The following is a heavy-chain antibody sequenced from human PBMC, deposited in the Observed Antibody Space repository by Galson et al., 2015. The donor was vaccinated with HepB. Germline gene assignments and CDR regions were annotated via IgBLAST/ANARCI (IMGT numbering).Heavy chain of an antibody. D-gene: IGHD4-11*01. CDR1: GFTFSSYA. CDR2: ISGSDPST. V-gene: IGHV3-23*01. CDR3: ARDRVMTTVGEYFDY. J-gene: IGHJ4*02. Sequence: SLRLSCAASGFTFSSYAMNWVRQAPGKGLEWVSTISGSDPSTYYADSVKGRFAISRDNSKNTLYLQMDILRAEDTALYYCARDRVMTTVGEYFDYWGQGTLVTVSS.